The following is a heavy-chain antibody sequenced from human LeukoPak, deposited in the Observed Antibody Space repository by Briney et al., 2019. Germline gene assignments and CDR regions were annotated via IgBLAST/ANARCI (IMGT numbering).Heavy chain of an antibody. CDR1: GDSMTNYY. V-gene: IGHV4-4*07. D-gene: IGHD1-26*01. CDR2: IYVSGRT. CDR3: ARDRWELTPAKGWFDS. Sequence: SGTLSLTCAVSGDSMTNYYWSWIRQPAGQGLEWIGHIYVSGRTNYNPSFKSRVSMSIDTSKKQFSLNLTSVSAADTAVYFCARDRWELTPAKGWFDSWGQGTLVTVSS. J-gene: IGHJ5*01.